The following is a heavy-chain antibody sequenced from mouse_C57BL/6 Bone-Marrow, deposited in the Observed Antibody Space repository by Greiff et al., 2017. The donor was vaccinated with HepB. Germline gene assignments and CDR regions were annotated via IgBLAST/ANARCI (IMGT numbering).Heavy chain of an antibody. J-gene: IGHJ3*01. CDR2: IYPRSGNT. Sequence: VQLQQSGAELARPGASVKLSCKASGYTFTSYGISWVKQSTGQGLEWIGEIYPRSGNTYYNEKFKGKATLTADKSSSTAYMELRSLTSEDSAVYFCATTYYSNWFAYWGQGTLVTVSA. CDR3: ATTYYSNWFAY. D-gene: IGHD2-5*01. CDR1: GYTFTSYG. V-gene: IGHV1-81*01.